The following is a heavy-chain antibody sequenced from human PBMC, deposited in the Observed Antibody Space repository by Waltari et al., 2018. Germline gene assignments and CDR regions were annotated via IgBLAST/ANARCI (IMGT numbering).Heavy chain of an antibody. D-gene: IGHD5-12*01. V-gene: IGHV1-69*04. CDR3: ARESRLEMATMGPVDY. CDR1: GGTFSSYA. CDR2: IIPILGIA. Sequence: QVQLVQSGAEVKKPGSSVKVSCKASGGTFSSYAISWVRQAPGQGLEWMGRIIPILGIANYAQKFQGRVTITADESTSTAYMELSSLRSEDTAVYYCARESRLEMATMGPVDYWGQGTLVTVSS. J-gene: IGHJ4*02.